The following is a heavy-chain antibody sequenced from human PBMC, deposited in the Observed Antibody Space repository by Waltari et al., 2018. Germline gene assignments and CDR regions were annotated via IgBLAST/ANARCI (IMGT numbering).Heavy chain of an antibody. D-gene: IGHD3-3*01. CDR2: IYPGDSET. Sequence: EVQLVQSGAEVKKPGESLKISCKGSGYSFTSYWIGWVRQMPGKGLEWMGVIYPGDSETIYSPSFQVQVAIAADKSISTAYMQWSSLKVSDAAVYYCARLSGYCGYWGQGTLVTGSS. J-gene: IGHJ4*02. CDR1: GYSFTSYW. CDR3: ARLSGYCGY. V-gene: IGHV5-51*03.